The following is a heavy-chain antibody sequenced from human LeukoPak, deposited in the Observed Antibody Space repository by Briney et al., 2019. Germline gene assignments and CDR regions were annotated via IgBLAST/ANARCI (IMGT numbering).Heavy chain of an antibody. Sequence: GESLKISCKGSGFSFSNYWIGWVRQMPGEGLEWMGIIYAGDSDTRYSPSFQGQVTISADKSISTAYLQWGSLKASDTAMYYCARHYGGGYCSGGSCYSSFDYWGQGTLVTVSS. V-gene: IGHV5-51*01. CDR2: IYAGDSDT. CDR3: ARHYGGGYCSGGSCYSSFDY. J-gene: IGHJ4*02. CDR1: GFSFSNYW. D-gene: IGHD2-15*01.